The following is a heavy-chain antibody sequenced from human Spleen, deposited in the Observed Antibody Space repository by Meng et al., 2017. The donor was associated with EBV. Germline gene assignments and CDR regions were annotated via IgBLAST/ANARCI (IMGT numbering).Heavy chain of an antibody. Sequence: QVPLQESGPGLGTPSGTLSLTCAVSGDSITYSNWWRWGRQPPGKGLEWIGEIYHSGSTNYNPSLKSRVTISVDKSKNQFSLKLTSVTAADTAVYYCARIDGYSNFDYWGQGTLVTVSS. V-gene: IGHV4-4*02. D-gene: IGHD5-24*01. CDR1: GDSITYSNW. J-gene: IGHJ4*02. CDR3: ARIDGYSNFDY. CDR2: IYHSGST.